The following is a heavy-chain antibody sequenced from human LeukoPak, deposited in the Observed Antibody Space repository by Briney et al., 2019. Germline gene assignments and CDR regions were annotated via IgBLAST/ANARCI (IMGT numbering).Heavy chain of an antibody. CDR2: IIPIFGTA. CDR3: ARDGIAAAGNFDY. D-gene: IGHD6-13*01. V-gene: IGHV1-69*13. CDR1: GYIFSKYG. Sequence: GASVKVSCKASGYIFSKYGVSWVRQAPGQGLEWMGGIIPIFGTANYAQKFQGRVTIAADESTSTAYMELSSLRSEDTAVYYCARDGIAAAGNFDYWGRGTLVTVSS. J-gene: IGHJ4*02.